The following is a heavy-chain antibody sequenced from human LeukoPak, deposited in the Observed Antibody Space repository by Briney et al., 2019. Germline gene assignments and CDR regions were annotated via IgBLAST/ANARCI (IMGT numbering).Heavy chain of an antibody. Sequence: ASVKVSCKASGYTFTSYGVNWVRQATGQGLEWMGWMNPKSGDTVYAQKFQGRVTMTWNTPITTAYMELRSLRSDDTAVYYCARVGGITMVRGVIITEPPDYWGQGTLVTVSS. V-gene: IGHV1-8*01. J-gene: IGHJ4*02. CDR2: MNPKSGDT. D-gene: IGHD3-10*01. CDR1: GYTFTSYG. CDR3: ARVGGITMVRGVIITEPPDY.